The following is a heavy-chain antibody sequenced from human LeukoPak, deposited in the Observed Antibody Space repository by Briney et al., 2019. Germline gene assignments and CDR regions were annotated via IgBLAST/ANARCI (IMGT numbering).Heavy chain of an antibody. CDR3: ATHPMAAAGTPDYYYYGMDV. V-gene: IGHV1-24*01. Sequence: ASVKVSCKVSGYTLTELSMHWVRQAPGKGLGWMGGFDPEDGETIYAQKFQGRVTMTEDTSTDTAYMELSSLRSEDTAVYYCATHPMAAAGTPDYYYYGMDVWGQGTTVTVSS. CDR1: GYTLTELS. CDR2: FDPEDGET. J-gene: IGHJ6*02. D-gene: IGHD6-13*01.